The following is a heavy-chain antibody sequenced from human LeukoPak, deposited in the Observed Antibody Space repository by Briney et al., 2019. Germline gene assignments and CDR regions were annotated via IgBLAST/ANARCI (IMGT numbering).Heavy chain of an antibody. CDR3: ARVLVDIVATAENWFDP. J-gene: IGHJ5*02. CDR2: IYYSGGT. Sequence: PSETLSLTCTVSGGSISSSSYYWGWIRQPPGKGLEWIGSIYYSGGTFYNPSLKSRVIISVDTSKNQFSLKLSSVTAADTAVYYCARVLVDIVATAENWFDPWGQGTLVTVSS. D-gene: IGHD5-12*01. CDR1: GGSISSSSYY. V-gene: IGHV4-39*07.